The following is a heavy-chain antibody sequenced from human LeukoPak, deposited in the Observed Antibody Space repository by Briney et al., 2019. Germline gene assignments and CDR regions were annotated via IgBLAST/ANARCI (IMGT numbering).Heavy chain of an antibody. V-gene: IGHV3-21*01. CDR2: ISSSSSYI. CDR3: ARAGIVVAPQGVDP. J-gene: IGHJ5*02. CDR1: GFTFSSYS. Sequence: GGSLRLSCAASGFTFSSYSMNWVRQAPGKGLEWVSSISSSSSYIYYADSVKGRFTISRDNAKNSLYLQMNSLRAEDTAVYYCARAGIVVAPQGVDPWGQGTLVTVSS. D-gene: IGHD2-2*01.